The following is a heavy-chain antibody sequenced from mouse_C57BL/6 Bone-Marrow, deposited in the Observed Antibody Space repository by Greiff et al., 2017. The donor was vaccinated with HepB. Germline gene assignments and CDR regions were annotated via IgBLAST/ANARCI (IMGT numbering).Heavy chain of an antibody. V-gene: IGHV5-9*01. J-gene: IGHJ4*01. CDR1: GFTFSSYT. CDR2: ISGGGGNT. CDR3: AIYYSSMDD. Sequence: EVHLVESGGGLVKPGGSLKLSCAASGFTFSSYTMSWVRQTPEKRLEWVATISGGGGNTYYPDSVKGRFTISRDNAKNTLYLQMSSLRSEDTALYYCAIYYSSMDDWGQGTSVTVSS. D-gene: IGHD2-12*01.